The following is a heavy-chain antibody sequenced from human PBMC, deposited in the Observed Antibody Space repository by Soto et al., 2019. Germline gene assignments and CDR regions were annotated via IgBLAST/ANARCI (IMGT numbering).Heavy chain of an antibody. V-gene: IGHV1-18*01. Sequence: QVQLVQSGAEVKKPGASVKVSCKASGYTFTSYGISWVRQAPGQGLEWMGWISAYNGNTNYAQKRQGRVTMTTDTSTSTAYMALRSLRSDDTAVYYCARDWYSSSWYLDGYFQHCGQGTLVTVAS. CDR1: GYTFTSYG. J-gene: IGHJ1*01. CDR2: ISAYNGNT. D-gene: IGHD6-13*01. CDR3: ARDWYSSSWYLDGYFQH.